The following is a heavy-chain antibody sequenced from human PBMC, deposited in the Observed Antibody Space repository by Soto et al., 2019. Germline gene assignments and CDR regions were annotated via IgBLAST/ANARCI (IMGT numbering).Heavy chain of an antibody. V-gene: IGHV4-31*03. D-gene: IGHD5-18*01. Sequence: SETLSLTCTVSGGSISSGGYYWSWIRQHPGKGLEWIGYIYYSGSTYYNPSLKSRVTISVDTSKNQFSLKLSSVTAADTAVYYCARAGRRYSYGLDYWGQGTLVTVSS. CDR1: GGSISSGGYY. CDR2: IYYSGST. CDR3: ARAGRRYSYGLDY. J-gene: IGHJ4*02.